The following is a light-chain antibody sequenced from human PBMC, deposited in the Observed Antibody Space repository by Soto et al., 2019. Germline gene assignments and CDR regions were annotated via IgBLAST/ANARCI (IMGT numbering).Light chain of an antibody. CDR1: QSVSSSY. CDR3: QQYGSSGT. Sequence: EIVLTQSPANLSLSPGERATLSCRASQSVSSSYLAWYQQKPGQAPRLLIYGASNRATGIPDRFSGSGSGTDFTLTISRLEPEDFAVYYCQQYGSSGTFGQGTKVDIK. CDR2: GAS. V-gene: IGKV3-20*01. J-gene: IGKJ1*01.